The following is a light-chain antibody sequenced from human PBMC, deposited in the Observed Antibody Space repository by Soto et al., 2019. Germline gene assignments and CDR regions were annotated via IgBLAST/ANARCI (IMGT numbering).Light chain of an antibody. V-gene: IGKV3-20*01. CDR1: QSVSSSY. J-gene: IGKJ2*01. CDR2: DAS. CDR3: QQYGSSLYT. Sequence: EIVLTQSPGTLSLSTGERATISCRASQSVSSSYLAWYQQKPGQAPRLLIYDASSRATGIPDRFSGSGSGTDFTLTISRLEPEDFAVYYCQQYGSSLYTFGQGTKLEIK.